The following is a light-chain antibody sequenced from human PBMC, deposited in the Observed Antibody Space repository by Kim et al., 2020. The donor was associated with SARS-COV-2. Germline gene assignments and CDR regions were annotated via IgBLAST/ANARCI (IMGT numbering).Light chain of an antibody. CDR2: DAS. J-gene: IGKJ2*01. Sequence: SASVGDRVTITCRASQSISSWLAWYKQKPGKAPKLLIYDASSLESGVPSRFSGSGSGTEFTLTISSLQPDDFATYYCQQYNSYPYTFGQGTKLEI. CDR1: QSISSW. V-gene: IGKV1-5*01. CDR3: QQYNSYPYT.